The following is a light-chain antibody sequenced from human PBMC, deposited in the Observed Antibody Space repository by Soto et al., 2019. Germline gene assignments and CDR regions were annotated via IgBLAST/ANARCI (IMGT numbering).Light chain of an antibody. CDR1: SGSIASNY. CDR2: EDN. CDR3: QSYDSSNHDVV. J-gene: IGLJ2*01. Sequence: NFVLTQPHSVSESPGKTVTISCTRSSGSIASNYVQWYQQRPGSAPTTVIYEDNQRPSGVPDRFSGSIDSSSNSASLTISGLKTEDEADYYCQSYDSSNHDVVFGGGTKVTVL. V-gene: IGLV6-57*04.